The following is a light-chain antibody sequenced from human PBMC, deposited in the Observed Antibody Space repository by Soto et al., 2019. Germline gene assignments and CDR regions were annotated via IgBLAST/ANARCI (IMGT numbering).Light chain of an antibody. J-gene: IGLJ3*02. Sequence: QSVMTQPPSVSAAPGQKVTISCSGSSSNIGGNSVSWYQQLPGTAPKLLIYDDNKRPSGIPDRFSGSKSGTSATLGITGFQTGDEADYYCCSYTVSATLVFGGGTKLTVL. CDR1: SSNIGGNS. V-gene: IGLV1-51*01. CDR2: DDN. CDR3: CSYTVSATLV.